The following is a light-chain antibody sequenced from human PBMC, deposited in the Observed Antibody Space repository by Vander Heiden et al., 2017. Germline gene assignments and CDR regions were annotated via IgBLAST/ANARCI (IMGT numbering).Light chain of an antibody. V-gene: IGLV2-8*01. Sequence: QSALTKPHSAYGSPGQSVTISCTGTSSDVGAYNYVSWYQQHPGKAPTLIIYDVPKRPSGVPDRFSGSKSGNTAFLTVSGLQAEDEADYYCSSHAGSSALFGGGTTVTVL. CDR2: DVP. CDR1: SSDVGAYNY. CDR3: SSHAGSSAL. J-gene: IGLJ3*02.